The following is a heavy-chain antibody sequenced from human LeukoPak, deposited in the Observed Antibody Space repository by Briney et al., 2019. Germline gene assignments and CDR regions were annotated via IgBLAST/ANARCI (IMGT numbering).Heavy chain of an antibody. CDR3: ARDNIAAAGILDY. CDR1: GFTVSSNY. D-gene: IGHD6-13*01. J-gene: IGHJ4*02. V-gene: IGHV3-53*01. CDR2: IYSGGST. Sequence: GGSLRLSCAASGFTVSSNYMSWVRQAPGKELEWVLVIYSGGSTYYADSVKGRFTISRDNSKNTLYLQMNSLRAEDTAVYYCARDNIAAAGILDYWGQGTLVTVSS.